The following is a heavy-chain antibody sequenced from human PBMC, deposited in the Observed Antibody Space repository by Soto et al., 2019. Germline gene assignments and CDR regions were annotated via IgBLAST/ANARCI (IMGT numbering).Heavy chain of an antibody. J-gene: IGHJ4*02. CDR3: ASALTGDYVGFDY. D-gene: IGHD3-9*01. Sequence: QVQLQESGPGLVKPSQTLSLTCSVSGASISRDDYYWSWIRQHPGKGLEWIGYIYSSGNSYYNPSLSSRVAISLDTSKNQFSLRLSSVTAADTGVYYCASALTGDYVGFDYWGQGTPATVSS. CDR1: GASISRDDYY. V-gene: IGHV4-31*03. CDR2: IYSSGNS.